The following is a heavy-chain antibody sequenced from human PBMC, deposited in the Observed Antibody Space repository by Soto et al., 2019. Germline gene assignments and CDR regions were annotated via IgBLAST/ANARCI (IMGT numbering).Heavy chain of an antibody. CDR3: AKAGGAGYYYGMDV. Sequence: SCAASGFTFSNYGMHWVRQAPGKGLEWVTFISYDGRKIYYADSVKGRFTISRDNSKNTLYLQMNSLRGEDTAVFHCAKAGGAGYYYGMDVWGQGTTVTVSS. J-gene: IGHJ6*02. D-gene: IGHD3-10*01. CDR1: GFTFSNYG. CDR2: ISYDGRKI. V-gene: IGHV3-30*18.